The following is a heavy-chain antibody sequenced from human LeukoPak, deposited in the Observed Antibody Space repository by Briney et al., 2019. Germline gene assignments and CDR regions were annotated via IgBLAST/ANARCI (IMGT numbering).Heavy chain of an antibody. J-gene: IGHJ4*02. V-gene: IGHV6-1*01. CDR1: GDSVSSNSAA. CDR3: ARDSELISWAGSWSRALDY. Sequence: SQTLSLTCAISGDSVSSNSAAWNWIRQSPSRGLEWLGRTYYRSKWYNDYAVSVKSRITINPDTSKNQFSLQLNSVTPEDTAVYYCARDSELISWAGSWSRALDYWGQGTLVTISS. CDR2: TYYRSKWYN. D-gene: IGHD6-13*01.